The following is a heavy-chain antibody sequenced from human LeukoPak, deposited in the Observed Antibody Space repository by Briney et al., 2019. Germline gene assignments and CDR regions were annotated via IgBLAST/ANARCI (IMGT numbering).Heavy chain of an antibody. CDR2: IIPIFGTA. D-gene: IGHD4-17*01. CDR1: GYTFTSYD. CDR3: ARGGTVTTLSSSHYYYYYMDV. Sequence: SVKVSCKASGYTFTSYDINWVRQATGQGLEWMGGIIPIFGTANYAQKFQGRVTITADESTSTAYMELSSLRSEDTAVYYCARGGTVTTLSSSHYYYYYMDVWGKGTTVTISS. V-gene: IGHV1-69*13. J-gene: IGHJ6*03.